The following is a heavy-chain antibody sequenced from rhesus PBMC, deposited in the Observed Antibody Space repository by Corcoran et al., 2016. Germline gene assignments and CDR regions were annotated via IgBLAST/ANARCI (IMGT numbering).Heavy chain of an antibody. D-gene: IGHD2-21*01. CDR2: INPYNGNT. CDR1: GYTFTDYY. V-gene: IGHV1S2*01. J-gene: IGHJ2*01. CDR3: ARGPGYCTGSGCYADWYFDL. Sequence: QVQLVQSGAEVKKPGSSVKVSCKASGYTFTDYYMHWVRQAPRHGLEWMGWINPYNGNTKYAQKFQGRVTMTRDTSTSTAYMERSSLRSEDTAVYYCARGPGYCTGSGCYADWYFDLWGPGTPITISS.